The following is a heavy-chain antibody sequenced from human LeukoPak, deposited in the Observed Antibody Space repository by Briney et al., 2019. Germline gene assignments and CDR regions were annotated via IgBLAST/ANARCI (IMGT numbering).Heavy chain of an antibody. CDR1: GFSIRGYW. D-gene: IGHD6-13*01. V-gene: IGHV3-74*01. J-gene: IGHJ4*02. Sequence: PGGSLRLSCAASGFSIRGYWMHWVRQAPGKGLMWVSRIKSDGSWTNYADSVRGRFTISRDNAKNTLYLQMNSLRAEDTAVYYCARGSYSSSWYDNNAFDYWGQGTLVTVSS. CDR2: IKSDGSWT. CDR3: ARGSYSSSWYDNNAFDY.